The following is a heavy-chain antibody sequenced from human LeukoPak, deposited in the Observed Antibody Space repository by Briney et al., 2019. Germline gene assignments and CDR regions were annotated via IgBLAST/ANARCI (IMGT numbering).Heavy chain of an antibody. V-gene: IGHV3-30*18. Sequence: HPGRSLRLSCAASGFTFSSYGMHWVRQAPGKGLEWVAVISYDGSNKYYADSVKGRFTISRDNSKNTLYLHMNSLRVEDTAVYYCAKHNGYFDCWGQGTLVTVSS. CDR3: AKHNGYFDC. D-gene: IGHD2-8*01. CDR2: ISYDGSNK. J-gene: IGHJ4*02. CDR1: GFTFSSYG.